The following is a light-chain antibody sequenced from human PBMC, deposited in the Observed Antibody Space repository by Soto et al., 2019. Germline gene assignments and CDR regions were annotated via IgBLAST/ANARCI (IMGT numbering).Light chain of an antibody. V-gene: IGKV3-20*01. Sequence: ESEFTKSPGVHLLSFLERFSLSFLSSQTVKSSYLAWYQQKPGQAPRLLIYDASTRAAGIPDRFSASGSGTDFTLIISRLEPEDFAAYSCQQYASSPQTFGQGTQVDIK. CDR3: QQYASSPQT. CDR1: QTVKSSY. J-gene: IGKJ1*01. CDR2: DAS.